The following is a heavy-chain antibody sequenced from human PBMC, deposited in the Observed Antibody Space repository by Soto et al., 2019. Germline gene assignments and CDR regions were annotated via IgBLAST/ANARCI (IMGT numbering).Heavy chain of an antibody. CDR3: VTVNLVGAAYYFDY. Sequence: SETMAVTCRGSGCYIRNGEDYLGWKSPPPGKGLEWIGYVYYSGTTYSHPSLNSRVSISVDTSEDQFSLRLTSVTAADTAVYYCVTVNLVGAAYYFDYWGPGPRVTVSS. V-gene: IGHV4-30-4*02. CDR2: VYYSGTT. D-gene: IGHD1-26*01. J-gene: IGHJ4*02. CDR1: GCYIRNGEDY.